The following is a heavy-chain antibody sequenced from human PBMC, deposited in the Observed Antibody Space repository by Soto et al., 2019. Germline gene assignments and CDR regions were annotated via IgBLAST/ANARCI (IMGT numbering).Heavy chain of an antibody. Sequence: GGSLRLSCAASGFTFSSYGMHWVRQAPGKGLEWVAVISYDGSNKYYADSVKGRFTISRDNSKNTLYLQMNSLRAEDTAVYYCAKPTGSGSYYTDFDYWGQGTLVTVSS. CDR3: AKPTGSGSYYTDFDY. J-gene: IGHJ4*02. V-gene: IGHV3-30*18. CDR1: GFTFSSYG. CDR2: ISYDGSNK. D-gene: IGHD3-10*01.